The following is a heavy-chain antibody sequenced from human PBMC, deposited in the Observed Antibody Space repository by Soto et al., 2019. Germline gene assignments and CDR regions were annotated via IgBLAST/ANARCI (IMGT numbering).Heavy chain of an antibody. CDR2: ISYDGSNK. CDR3: ARGRGIAAAGVFDY. Sequence: QVQLVESGGGVVQPGRSLRLSCAASGFTFSSYAMHWVRQAPGKGLAWVAVISYDGSNKYYADSVKGRFTISRDNSKNTLSLQMNSLRAEDTAVYYCARGRGIAAAGVFDYWGQGTLVTVSS. V-gene: IGHV3-30-3*01. J-gene: IGHJ4*02. D-gene: IGHD6-13*01. CDR1: GFTFSSYA.